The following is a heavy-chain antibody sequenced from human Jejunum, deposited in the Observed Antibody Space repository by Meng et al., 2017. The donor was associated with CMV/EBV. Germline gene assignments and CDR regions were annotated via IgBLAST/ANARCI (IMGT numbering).Heavy chain of an antibody. CDR3: VRVTDYFSSRNPQAVLDS. CDR1: DHT. J-gene: IGHJ4*02. Sequence: DHTMSWVRQAPGRGLEWVSFIRSSPYTGTPEYAASVKGRFDISRDDSRSTTYLQMNSLTTEDTAVYYCVRVTDYFSSRNPQAVLDSWGQGTLVTVSS. D-gene: IGHD3-16*01. CDR2: IRSSPYTGTP. V-gene: IGHV3-49*04.